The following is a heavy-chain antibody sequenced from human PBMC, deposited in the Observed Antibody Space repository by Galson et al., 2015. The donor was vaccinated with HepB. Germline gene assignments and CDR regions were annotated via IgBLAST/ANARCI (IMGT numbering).Heavy chain of an antibody. D-gene: IGHD4-17*01. CDR3: VRPRGAGAGDYQNWYFDL. CDR2: ISSTGSYT. Sequence: SLRLSCAASGFSFNYFPMHWVRQAPGKGLEWVAVISSTGSYTGYADFGRGRFTISRDNSKNALYLQMNSLRVEDTALYYCVRPRGAGAGDYQNWYFDLWGRGTLVTVSS. V-gene: IGHV3-30-3*01. J-gene: IGHJ2*01. CDR1: GFSFNYFP.